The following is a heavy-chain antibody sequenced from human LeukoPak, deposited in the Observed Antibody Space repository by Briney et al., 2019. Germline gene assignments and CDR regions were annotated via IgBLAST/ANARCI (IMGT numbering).Heavy chain of an antibody. CDR2: ISGSGGST. Sequence: PGGSLRLSCAASGFTFSSYAMSWVRQAPGKGLEWVSAISGSGGSTYYADSVKGRFTISRDNSKNTLYLQMNSLRAEDTAVYYCAEDQPLLWFEELMIYYFDYWGQGTLVTVSS. D-gene: IGHD3-10*01. J-gene: IGHJ4*02. CDR1: GFTFSSYA. V-gene: IGHV3-23*01. CDR3: AEDQPLLWFEELMIYYFDY.